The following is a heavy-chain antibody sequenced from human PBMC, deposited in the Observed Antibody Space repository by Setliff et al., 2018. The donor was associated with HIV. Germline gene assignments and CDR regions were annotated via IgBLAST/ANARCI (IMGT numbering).Heavy chain of an antibody. CDR3: TTGPYNGSSD. J-gene: IGHJ4*01. D-gene: IGHD5-12*01. CDR2: IYKDGRST. CDR1: GFTFSNYW. V-gene: IGHV3-74*01. Sequence: PGGSLRLSCAASGFTFSNYWMHWVRQTPGKGLDWVSRIYKDGRSTSYPDSAKGRFTISRENARDTLFLQMNSLRVEDTAVYYCTTGPYNGSSDWGHGTAVTVSS.